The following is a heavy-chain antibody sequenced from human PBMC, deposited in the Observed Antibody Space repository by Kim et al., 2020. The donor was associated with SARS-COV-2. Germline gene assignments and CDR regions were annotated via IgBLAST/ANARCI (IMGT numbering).Heavy chain of an antibody. V-gene: IGHV3-74*01. CDR3: ARSSHYYDN. Sequence: GGSLRLSCAASGFTFSSYLMHWVRQAPGKGLVWVSRINSDGSITNYADSVKGRFTISRDNAKNTLYLQMNSLRAEDSAVYYCARSSHYYDNWGQGTLVTVSS. CDR2: INSDGSIT. CDR1: GFTFSSYL. J-gene: IGHJ4*02.